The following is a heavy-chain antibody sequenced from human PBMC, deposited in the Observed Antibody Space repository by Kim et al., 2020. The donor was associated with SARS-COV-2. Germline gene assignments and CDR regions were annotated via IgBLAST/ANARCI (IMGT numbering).Heavy chain of an antibody. J-gene: IGHJ5*02. Sequence: GGSLRLSCAASGFTFSSYGMHWVRQAPGKGLEWVAVISYDGSNKYYADSVKGRFTISRDNSKNTLYLQMNSLRAEDTAVYYCATDLRWHRGDNWFDPWGQGTLVTVSS. V-gene: IGHV3-30*03. D-gene: IGHD4-17*01. CDR1: GFTFSSYG. CDR2: ISYDGSNK. CDR3: ATDLRWHRGDNWFDP.